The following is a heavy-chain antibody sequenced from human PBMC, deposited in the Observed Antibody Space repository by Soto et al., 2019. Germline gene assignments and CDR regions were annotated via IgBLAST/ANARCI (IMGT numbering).Heavy chain of an antibody. CDR1: GFTFSSYS. CDR2: ISSSSSTI. V-gene: IGHV3-48*02. Sequence: GSLRLSCAAPGFTFSSYSMNWVRQAPGKGLEWVSYISSSSSTIYYADSVKGRFTISRDNAKNSLYLQMNSLRDEDTAVYYCARVPNLYDSSGYYYYYYGMDVWGQGTTVTVSS. D-gene: IGHD3-22*01. CDR3: ARVPNLYDSSGYYYYYYGMDV. J-gene: IGHJ6*02.